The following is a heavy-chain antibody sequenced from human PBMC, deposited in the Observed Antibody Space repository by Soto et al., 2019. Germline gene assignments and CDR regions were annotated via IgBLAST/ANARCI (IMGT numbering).Heavy chain of an antibody. CDR1: GYTFTTYG. CDR3: AGVSYAAPYRWFDP. D-gene: IGHD3-16*01. V-gene: IGHV1-18*01. Sequence: ASVKVSCKASGYTFTTYGITWVRQAPGQGLEWMGWISAYNANTNYAQNLQGRLTMTADTSTSTAYMELRSLTSDDTAVYYCAGVSYAAPYRWFDPWGQGTPVTVS. CDR2: ISAYNANT. J-gene: IGHJ5*02.